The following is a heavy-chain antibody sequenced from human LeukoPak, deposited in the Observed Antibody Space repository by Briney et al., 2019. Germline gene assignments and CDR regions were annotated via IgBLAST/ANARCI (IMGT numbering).Heavy chain of an antibody. CDR2: ISSSGSTI. D-gene: IGHD2-15*01. CDR1: GFTFSDYY. CDR3: ARDPQSGGSPNWFDP. V-gene: IGHV3-11*04. Sequence: GGSLRLSCAASGFTFSDYYMSWIRQAPGKGLEWVSYISSSGSTIYYADSVKGRFTISRDNAKNSLYLQMNSLRAEDTAVYYCARDPQSGGSPNWFDPWGQGTLVTVSS. J-gene: IGHJ5*02.